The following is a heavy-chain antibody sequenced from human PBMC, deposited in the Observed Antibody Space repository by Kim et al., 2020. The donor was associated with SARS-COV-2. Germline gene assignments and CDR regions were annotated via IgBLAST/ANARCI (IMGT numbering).Heavy chain of an antibody. Sequence: SQTLSLTCDITGDSVSGTSAGWNWVRRSPSGGLQWLGRTYYRSAWYDNYGDSVRDRIIIKADPPKNQVSLQLKSVTPDDTAGYYCAREGRCNGVGCYGHGGHHYGIDVWGQGITVIVSS. CDR2: TYYRSAWYD. J-gene: IGHJ6*01. D-gene: IGHD2-2*01. V-gene: IGHV6-1*01. CDR1: GDSVSGTSAG. CDR3: AREGRCNGVGCYGHGGHHYGIDV.